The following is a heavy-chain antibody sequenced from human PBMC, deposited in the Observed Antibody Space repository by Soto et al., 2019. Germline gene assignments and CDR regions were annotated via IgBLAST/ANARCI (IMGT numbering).Heavy chain of an antibody. D-gene: IGHD6-13*01. Sequence: QVQLVQSGDEVKKPGASVKVSCKASGYTFTTYGISWVRQAPGQGLEWMGWISAYNVDTKYAQNVQDRVSMTTDTPTSTASIESRSLRSNDTAEYYCAREGSWPYYYYGMDVWGQGTTVTVSS. CDR2: ISAYNVDT. J-gene: IGHJ6*02. V-gene: IGHV1-18*01. CDR1: GYTFTTYG. CDR3: AREGSWPYYYYGMDV.